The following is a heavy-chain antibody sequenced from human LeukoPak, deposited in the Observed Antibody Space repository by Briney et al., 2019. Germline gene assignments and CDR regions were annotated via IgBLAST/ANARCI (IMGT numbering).Heavy chain of an antibody. CDR1: GYTFTGYY. CDR2: INPNSGGA. D-gene: IGHD1-26*01. J-gene: IGHJ5*02. Sequence: ASVKVSCKASGYTFTGYYMHWVRQAPGQGLEWMGWINPNSGGANYAQKFQGWVTMTRDTSISTAYMELSRLRSDDTAVYYCARAQWELLGNWFDPWGQGTLVTVSS. V-gene: IGHV1-2*04. CDR3: ARAQWELLGNWFDP.